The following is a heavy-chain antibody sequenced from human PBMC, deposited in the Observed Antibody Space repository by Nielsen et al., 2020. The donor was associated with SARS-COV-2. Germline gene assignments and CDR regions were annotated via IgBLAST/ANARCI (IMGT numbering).Heavy chain of an antibody. CDR1: GYTFTKYG. Sequence: SVKVSCKASGYTFTKYGISWVRQAPGQGLEWMGWISGNSDSAKYVKKFLGRVIMTTDTSTSTAYLEVRSLRSDDTAVYYCASSAPPSGFNWFDPWGQGTLVTVSS. V-gene: IGHV1-18*04. D-gene: IGHD3-22*01. CDR3: ASSAPPSGFNWFDP. CDR2: ISGNSDSA. J-gene: IGHJ5*02.